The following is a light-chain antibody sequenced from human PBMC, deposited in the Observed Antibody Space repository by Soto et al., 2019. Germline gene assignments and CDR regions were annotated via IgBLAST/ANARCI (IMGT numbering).Light chain of an antibody. CDR1: RSVSSSY. J-gene: IGKJ1*01. Sequence: EIVLTQSPGTLSLSPGARAPLSCRASRSVSSSYLAWYQQKPGQAPRLLIYGASSRATGIPDRFSGSGFGTEFTLTISSLQSEDFAVYFCQQYNNWPRTFGQGTKVDIK. CDR3: QQYNNWPRT. V-gene: IGKV3-20*01. CDR2: GAS.